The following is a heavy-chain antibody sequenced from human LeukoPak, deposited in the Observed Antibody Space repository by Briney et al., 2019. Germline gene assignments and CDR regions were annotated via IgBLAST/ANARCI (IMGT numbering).Heavy chain of an antibody. V-gene: IGHV3-21*01. CDR3: ARCKAVAGMDIDY. D-gene: IGHD6-19*01. CDR2: ISSSSSYI. CDR1: GFTFSSYS. J-gene: IGHJ4*02. Sequence: GGSLRLSCAASGFTFSSYSMNWVRQDPGKGLEWVSSISSSSSYIYYADSVKGRFTISRDNAKNSLYLQMNSLRAEDTAVYYCARCKAVAGMDIDYWGQGTLVTVSS.